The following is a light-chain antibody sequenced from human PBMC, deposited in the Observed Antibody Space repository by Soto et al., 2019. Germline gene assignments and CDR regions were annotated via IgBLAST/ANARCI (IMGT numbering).Light chain of an antibody. Sequence: EIVLTQSPGTLSLSPGERATLSCRASQSVSSSYLAWYQQKPGQAPRLLIYGASSRATGIPGRFSGGGSGTDFTLTISRLEPEDFAVYYCQQSYSSRTFGQGTKVEIK. V-gene: IGKV3-20*01. J-gene: IGKJ1*01. CDR3: QQSYSSRT. CDR1: QSVSSSY. CDR2: GAS.